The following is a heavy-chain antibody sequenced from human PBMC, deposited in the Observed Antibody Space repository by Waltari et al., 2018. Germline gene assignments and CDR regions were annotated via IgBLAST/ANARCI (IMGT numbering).Heavy chain of an antibody. CDR2: IIPIFGTA. CDR3: ARDGMITFGELE. D-gene: IGHD3-16*01. J-gene: IGHJ4*02. Sequence: QVQLVQSGAEVKKPGSSVKVSCQASGGTFSRYAISWVRQAPGQGLEWMGGIIPIFGTANYAQKFQGRVTITADESTSTAYMELSSLRSEDTAVYYCARDGMITFGELEWGQGTLVTVSS. V-gene: IGHV1-69*12. CDR1: GGTFSRYA.